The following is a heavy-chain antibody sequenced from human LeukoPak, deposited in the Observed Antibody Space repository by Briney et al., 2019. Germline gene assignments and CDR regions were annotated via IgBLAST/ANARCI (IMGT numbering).Heavy chain of an antibody. J-gene: IGHJ5*02. V-gene: IGHV1-8*01. CDR1: GYTFTSYD. D-gene: IGHD3-10*01. Sequence: ASVKVSCKASGYTFTSYDISWVRQATGQGLEWMGWMNPNSGNAGYAQRFQGRVTMTRNNSTSTAYMELTSLRSEDTAVYYCATAEWFGELSGTWGQGTLVTVSS. CDR3: ATAEWFGELSGT. CDR2: MNPNSGNA.